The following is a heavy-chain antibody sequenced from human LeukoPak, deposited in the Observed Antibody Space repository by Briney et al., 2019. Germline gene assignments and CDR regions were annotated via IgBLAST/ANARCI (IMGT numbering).Heavy chain of an antibody. CDR1: GIPFSTYS. CDR2: ISYDESHK. D-gene: IGHD5-18*01. V-gene: IGHV3-30*19. Sequence: GPLRVTCAASGIPFSTYSGLWVRQAPGIGLGLLAVISYDESHKSSPDSGKGRFTISRDDSKNTMYLQMSSLRAEATAVYSCARTRTAKIPSAFDFWGQGTLVTVSS. CDR3: ARTRTAKIPSAFDF. J-gene: IGHJ4*02.